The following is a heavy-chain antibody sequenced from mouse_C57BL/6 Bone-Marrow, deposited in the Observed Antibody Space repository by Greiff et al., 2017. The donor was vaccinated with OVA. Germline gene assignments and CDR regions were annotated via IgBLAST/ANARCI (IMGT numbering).Heavy chain of an antibody. CDR3: ARTTTVDYYAMDY. D-gene: IGHD1-1*01. CDR1: GFTFSDYG. Sequence: EVQVVESGGGLVKPGGSLKLSCAASGFTFSDYGMHWVRQAPEKGLEWVAYISSGSSTIYYADTVKGRFTISRDNAKNTLFLQMTSLRSEDTAMYYCARTTTVDYYAMDYWGQGTSVTVSS. CDR2: ISSGSSTI. V-gene: IGHV5-17*01. J-gene: IGHJ4*01.